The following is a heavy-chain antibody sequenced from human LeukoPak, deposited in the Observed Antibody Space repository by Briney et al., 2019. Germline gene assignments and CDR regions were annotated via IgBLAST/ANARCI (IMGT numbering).Heavy chain of an antibody. CDR2: ISWNSGSI. J-gene: IGHJ4*02. CDR1: GFTFDDYA. CDR3: AKALNIAAAGTNFDY. D-gene: IGHD6-13*01. V-gene: IGHV3-9*01. Sequence: GRSLRLSCAASGFTFDDYAMHWVRQAPGKGLEWVSGISWNSGSIGYADSVKGRFTISRDNAKNSLYLQMNSLRAEDTALYYCAKALNIAAAGTNFDYWGQGTLVTVSS.